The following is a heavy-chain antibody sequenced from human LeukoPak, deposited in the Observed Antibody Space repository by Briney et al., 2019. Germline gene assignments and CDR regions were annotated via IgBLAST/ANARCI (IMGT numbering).Heavy chain of an antibody. CDR3: ARGVTMIVVVIHDWYFDL. D-gene: IGHD3-22*01. Sequence: SETLSLTCTVSGVSISSSSYYWGWIRQPPGKGLEWIGSIYYTRSTYYNPSLKSRVTISVDTSKNQFSLKLTSVTAADTAVYYCARGVTMIVVVIHDWYFDLWGRGTLVTVSS. CDR2: IYYTRST. CDR1: GVSISSSSYY. V-gene: IGHV4-39*01. J-gene: IGHJ2*01.